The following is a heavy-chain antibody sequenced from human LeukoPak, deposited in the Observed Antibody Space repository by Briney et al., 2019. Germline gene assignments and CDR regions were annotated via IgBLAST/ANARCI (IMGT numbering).Heavy chain of an antibody. CDR1: GFTVSSNH. CDR2: IYSGGST. CDR3: ARDSRAYDFWSGYYSYAFDI. Sequence: GGSLRLSCAASGFTVSSNHMNWVRQAPGKGLEWVSVIYSGGSTYYADSVKGRFTISRDNSKNTLYLQMNSLRAEDTAVYYCARDSRAYDFWSGYYSYAFDIWGQGTMVTVSS. V-gene: IGHV3-53*01. J-gene: IGHJ3*02. D-gene: IGHD3-3*01.